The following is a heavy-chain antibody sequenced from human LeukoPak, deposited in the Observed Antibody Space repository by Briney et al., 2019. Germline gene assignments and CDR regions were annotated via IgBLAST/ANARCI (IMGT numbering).Heavy chain of an antibody. D-gene: IGHD3-22*01. Sequence: SETLSLTCTVSGGSISSYYWSWIRQPPGKGLEWIGYIYYSGSTNYNPSLKSRVTISVDTSKNQFSLKLSSVTAADTAVYYSARWYYYDSSGYYRSGYFDYWGQGTLVTVSS. CDR3: ARWYYYDSSGYYRSGYFDY. V-gene: IGHV4-59*08. CDR2: IYYSGST. CDR1: GGSISSYY. J-gene: IGHJ4*02.